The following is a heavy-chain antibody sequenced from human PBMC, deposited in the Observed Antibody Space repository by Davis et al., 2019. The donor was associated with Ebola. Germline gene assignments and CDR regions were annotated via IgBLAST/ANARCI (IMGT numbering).Heavy chain of an antibody. J-gene: IGHJ5*02. CDR1: GSTFSGYY. CDR2: INPNSGGT. V-gene: IGHV1-2*02. D-gene: IGHD2-15*01. Sequence: ASVKVSCKASGSTFSGYYLHWMRQAPGQGLEWMGWINPNSGGTNYAQKFQGRVTMTRDPSISAAYMELFSLRSDDTAVYYCARDSGGNPDDWFDPWGQGTLVTVSS. CDR3: ARDSGGNPDDWFDP.